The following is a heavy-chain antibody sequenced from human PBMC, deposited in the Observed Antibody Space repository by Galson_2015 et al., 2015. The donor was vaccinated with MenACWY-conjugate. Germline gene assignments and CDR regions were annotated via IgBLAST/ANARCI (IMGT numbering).Heavy chain of an antibody. CDR1: GYTFFKYW. D-gene: IGHD3-9*01. CDR3: SRDDILTGHPLDY. V-gene: IGHV5-10-1*01. J-gene: IGHJ4*02. CDR2: IDPRDSDI. Sequence: QSGAEVKKPGESLRISCEGSGYTFFKYWITWVRQTPGKGLEWMGRIDPRDSDIKYSPSFQGRVTISADKSISTAYLQWSSLEASATAIYYCSRDDILTGHPLDYWGQGTLVTVSS.